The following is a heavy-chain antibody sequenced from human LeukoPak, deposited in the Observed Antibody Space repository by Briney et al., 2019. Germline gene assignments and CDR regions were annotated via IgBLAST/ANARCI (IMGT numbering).Heavy chain of an antibody. V-gene: IGHV3-23*01. CDR3: AKDGSSSPYYFDY. J-gene: IGHJ4*02. CDR2: ISGGGGAT. D-gene: IGHD6-13*01. Sequence: GGSLRLSCAASGFTFSSYAMSWVGQAPGKGLEWVSAISGGGGATYYADSVKGRFTISRDNSKNTLYLQMNSLRAEDTAIYYCAKDGSSSPYYFDYWGQGTLVTVSS. CDR1: GFTFSSYA.